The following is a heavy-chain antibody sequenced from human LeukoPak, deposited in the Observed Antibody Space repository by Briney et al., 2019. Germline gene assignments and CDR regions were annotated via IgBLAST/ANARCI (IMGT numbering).Heavy chain of an antibody. V-gene: IGHV4-30-4*08. CDR3: ARADWGTGYYYYYMDV. CDR2: IYYSGST. CDR1: GGSISSGDYY. J-gene: IGHJ6*03. D-gene: IGHD7-27*01. Sequence: SETLSLTCTVSGGSISSGDYYWSWIRQPPGKGLEWIGYIYYSGSTYYNPSIESRVIISVDTSKNQFSLKLSSVTAADTAVYYCARADWGTGYYYYYMDVWGKGTTVTVSS.